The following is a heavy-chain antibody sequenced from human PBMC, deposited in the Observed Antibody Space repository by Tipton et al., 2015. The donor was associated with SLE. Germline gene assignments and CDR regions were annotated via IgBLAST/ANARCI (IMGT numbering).Heavy chain of an antibody. J-gene: IGHJ4*02. CDR3: ARSIAAQEFDY. V-gene: IGHV4-31*03. CDR2: IYYSGST. CDR1: GGSISSGGYY. Sequence: TLSLTCTVSGGSISSGGYYLSWIRQHPGKGLEWIGYIYYSGSTYYNPSLKSRVTISVDTSKNQFSLKLSSVTAADTAVYYCARSIAAQEFDYWGQGTLVTVSS. D-gene: IGHD6-6*01.